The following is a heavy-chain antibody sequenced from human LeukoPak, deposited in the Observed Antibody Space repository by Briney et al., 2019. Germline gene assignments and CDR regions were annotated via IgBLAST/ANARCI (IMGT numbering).Heavy chain of an antibody. D-gene: IGHD1-14*01. CDR1: GFTLSNYA. CDR2: INGSGDKT. CDR3: AKPARTDYADY. V-gene: IGHV3-23*01. J-gene: IGHJ4*02. Sequence: GGSLSLSCAASGFTLSNYAMNWVRQAPGKGLEWVSSINGSGDKTYYADSVKGRFTISRDSSKNTLYLQMNSLRAEDTAVYYCAKPARTDYADYWGQGTLGTVSS.